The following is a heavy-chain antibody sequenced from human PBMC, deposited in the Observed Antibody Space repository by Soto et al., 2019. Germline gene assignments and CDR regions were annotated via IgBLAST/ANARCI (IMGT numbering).Heavy chain of an antibody. Sequence: GGSLRLSCAASGFTFSSYAMSWVRQAPGKGLEWVSGISGSGGTTDYADSVKGRFTISRDNSKNNLYLQMNSLRVEDTAVYYCAKPGSLDPWGQGTLVTVSS. CDR2: ISGSGGTT. CDR1: GFTFSSYA. CDR3: AKPGSLDP. J-gene: IGHJ5*02. D-gene: IGHD3-10*01. V-gene: IGHV3-23*01.